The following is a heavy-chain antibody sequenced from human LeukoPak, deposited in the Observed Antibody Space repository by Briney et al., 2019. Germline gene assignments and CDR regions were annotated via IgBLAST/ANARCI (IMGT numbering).Heavy chain of an antibody. CDR3: ARVGGAAAGGSFPDP. Sequence: GGSLRLSCEASKFTFTTSSMHWVCQAPGKGLEWVSYISSSSSTIYYADSVKGRFTISRDNAKNSLYLQMNSLRAEDTAVYYCARVGGAAAGGSFPDPWGQGTLVTVSS. CDR2: ISSSSSTI. CDR1: KFTFTTSS. D-gene: IGHD6-13*01. J-gene: IGHJ5*02. V-gene: IGHV3-48*01.